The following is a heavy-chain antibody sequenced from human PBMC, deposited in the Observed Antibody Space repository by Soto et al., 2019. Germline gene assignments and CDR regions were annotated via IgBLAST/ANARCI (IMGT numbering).Heavy chain of an antibody. D-gene: IGHD2-2*03. Sequence: GGSLRLSCVASGYTFSNYAMSWVRQAPGKGLEWVSGISGSGSNSDYIDSVKGRFTISRDNSKSTLYLQMNSLKAEDTAIYYCDKDGYCSTTSCYWSYWGQGTVVTVSS. J-gene: IGHJ4*02. CDR3: DKDGYCSTTSCYWSY. CDR2: ISGSGSNS. V-gene: IGHV3-23*01. CDR1: GYTFSNYA.